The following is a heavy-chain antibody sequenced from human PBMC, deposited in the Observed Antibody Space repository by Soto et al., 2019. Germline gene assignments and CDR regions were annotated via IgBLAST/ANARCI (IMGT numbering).Heavy chain of an antibody. J-gene: IGHJ4*02. CDR1: GFTFSTYN. Sequence: EVLLVESGGGLVKPGGSLRLSCAASGFTFSTYNMNWVCQAPGKGLEWVSSNNGRGNYIYYTDAVKGRFTISRDNAKTSLYLQMNSLRAEDTAVYYCAREDGIVGATSAFDYWGQGTLVTVSS. V-gene: IGHV3-21*01. D-gene: IGHD1-26*01. CDR2: NNGRGNYI. CDR3: AREDGIVGATSAFDY.